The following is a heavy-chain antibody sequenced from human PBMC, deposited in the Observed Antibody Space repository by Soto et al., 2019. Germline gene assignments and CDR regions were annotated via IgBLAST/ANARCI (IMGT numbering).Heavy chain of an antibody. Sequence: GESLKISCKGSGYSFTSYWISWVRQMPGKGLEWMGRIDPSDSYTNYSPSFQGHVTISADKSISTAYLQWSSLKASDTAMYYCARLGGDIVVVPAANGIGNYYYYYGMDVWGQGTTVTVSS. V-gene: IGHV5-10-1*01. J-gene: IGHJ6*02. CDR2: IDPSDSYT. D-gene: IGHD2-2*01. CDR3: ARLGGDIVVVPAANGIGNYYYYYGMDV. CDR1: GYSFTSYW.